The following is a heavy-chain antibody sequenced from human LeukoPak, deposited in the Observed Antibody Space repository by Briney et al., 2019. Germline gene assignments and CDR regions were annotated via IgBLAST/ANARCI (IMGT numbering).Heavy chain of an antibody. CDR1: GGTFSSYA. Sequence: ASVKVSCKASGGTFSSYAISWVRQAPGQGLEWMGGIIPIFGTANYAQKFQGRVTITADKSTSTAYMELSSLRSEDTAVYYCARDGEATYYYGSGSGNYFDYWGQGTLVTVSS. J-gene: IGHJ4*02. CDR3: ARDGEATYYYGSGSGNYFDY. D-gene: IGHD3-10*01. V-gene: IGHV1-69*06. CDR2: IIPIFGTA.